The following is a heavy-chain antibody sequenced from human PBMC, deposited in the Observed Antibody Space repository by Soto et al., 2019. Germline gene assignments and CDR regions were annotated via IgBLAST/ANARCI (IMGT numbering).Heavy chain of an antibody. CDR3: AKLRLKRETQAYYFDY. J-gene: IGHJ4*02. CDR2: ISYDGSNK. Sequence: SLRLSCAASXFTFSSYGMHWVRQAPGKGLEWVAVISYDGSNKYYADSVKGRFTISRDNSKNTLYLQMDSLRAEDTAVYYCAKLRLKRETQAYYFDYWGQGTLVTVSS. V-gene: IGHV3-30*18. D-gene: IGHD1-26*01. CDR1: XFTFSSYG.